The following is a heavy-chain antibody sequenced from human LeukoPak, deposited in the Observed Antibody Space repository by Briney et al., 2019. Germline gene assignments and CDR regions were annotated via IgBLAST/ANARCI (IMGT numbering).Heavy chain of an antibody. V-gene: IGHV3-21*01. Sequence: GGSPRLSCAAAGFSFSTYSMTWVRQAPGKGLEWVSSISSVSTYIYYADSVKGRFTISRDNSKNSLYLQMNSLRAEDTAVYYCARAANDYLILNWFDPWGQGTLVTVSS. D-gene: IGHD4-11*01. J-gene: IGHJ5*02. CDR1: GFSFSTYS. CDR2: ISSVSTYI. CDR3: ARAANDYLILNWFDP.